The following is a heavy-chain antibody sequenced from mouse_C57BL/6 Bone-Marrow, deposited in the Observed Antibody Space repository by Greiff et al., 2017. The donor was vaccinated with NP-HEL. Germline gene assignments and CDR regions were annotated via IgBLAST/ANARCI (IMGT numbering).Heavy chain of an antibody. CDR3: ARRGGYDRAWCAY. V-gene: IGHV5-6*02. D-gene: IGHD2-2*01. J-gene: IGHJ3*01. Sequence: EVMLVESGGDLVKPGGSLKLSCAASGFTFSSYGMSWVRQTPDKRLEWVATISSGGSYTYYPDSVKGRFTISRDNAKNTLYLQMSSLKSEDTAMYYCARRGGYDRAWCAYWGQGTLVTVSA. CDR2: ISSGGSYT. CDR1: GFTFSSYG.